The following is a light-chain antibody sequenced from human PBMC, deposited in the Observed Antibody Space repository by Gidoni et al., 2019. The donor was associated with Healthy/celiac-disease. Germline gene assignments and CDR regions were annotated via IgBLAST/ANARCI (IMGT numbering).Light chain of an antibody. Sequence: SSELTLAPAVSVALGQTVRITCQGDSLSSYYASWYQQRPGQAPVLVLYDKNNRPSGIPERFAGSSSGNTASVTITGAQAEDEAYYYGNSRDSSGNRVFGGGTKLTVL. J-gene: IGLJ3*02. CDR3: NSRDSSGNRV. V-gene: IGLV3-19*01. CDR2: DKN. CDR1: SLSSYY.